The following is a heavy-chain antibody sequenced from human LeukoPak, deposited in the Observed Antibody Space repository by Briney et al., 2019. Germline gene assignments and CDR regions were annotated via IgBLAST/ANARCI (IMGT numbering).Heavy chain of an antibody. CDR1: GGSISSYY. CDR2: IYYSGST. V-gene: IGHV4-59*01. Sequence: PSETLSLTCTVSGGSISSYYWSWIRQPPGKGLEWIGYIYYSGSTNYNPSLKSRVTIPVDTSKNQFSLKMSSVTAADTAVYYCARGGHYYYYMDVWGKGTTVTVSS. D-gene: IGHD3-16*01. CDR3: ARGGHYYYYMDV. J-gene: IGHJ6*03.